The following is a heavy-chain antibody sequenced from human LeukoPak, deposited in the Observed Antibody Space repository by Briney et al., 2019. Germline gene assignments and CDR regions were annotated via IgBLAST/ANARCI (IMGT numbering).Heavy chain of an antibody. CDR3: ARSILPGRSGEPFD. CDR1: GFTFSSYS. V-gene: IGHV3-23*01. CDR2: IGGSGDTT. Sequence: GGSLRLSCTASGFTFSSYSMSWVRQAPGKGLEWVSVIGGSGDTTYNGDSAKGRFAISRDNSKNTLYLQMNSLRAEDTAVYFCARSILPGRSGEPFDWGQGTLVTVSS. D-gene: IGHD3-10*01. J-gene: IGHJ4*02.